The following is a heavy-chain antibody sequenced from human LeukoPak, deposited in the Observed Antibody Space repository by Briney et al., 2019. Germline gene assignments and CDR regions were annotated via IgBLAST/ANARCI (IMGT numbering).Heavy chain of an antibody. V-gene: IGHV4-38-2*02. CDR3: ARLSSVAGIGGFDY. D-gene: IGHD6-19*01. CDR1: GYSISSGYY. Sequence: SETLSLTCTVSGYSISSGYYWGWIRQPPGKGLEWIGSIYHSGSTYYNPSLKSRVTISVDTSKNQFSLKPSSVTAADTAVYYCARLSSVAGIGGFDYWGQGTLVTVSS. J-gene: IGHJ4*02. CDR2: IYHSGST.